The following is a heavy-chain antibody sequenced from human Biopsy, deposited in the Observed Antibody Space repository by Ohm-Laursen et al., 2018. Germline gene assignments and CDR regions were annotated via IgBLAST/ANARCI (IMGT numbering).Heavy chain of an antibody. D-gene: IGHD5-24*01. J-gene: IGHJ6*02. V-gene: IGHV1-2*02. Sequence: ASVKVSCKASGYTFTDYFLHWVRQAPGQGPEWMGWISPSSGGTNYAQKLQGRVTMIRDTSATTGYMELSSLRSDDTAVYYCVKATDGKRYGMDVWGQGTTVTVSS. CDR2: ISPSSGGT. CDR3: VKATDGKRYGMDV. CDR1: GYTFTDYF.